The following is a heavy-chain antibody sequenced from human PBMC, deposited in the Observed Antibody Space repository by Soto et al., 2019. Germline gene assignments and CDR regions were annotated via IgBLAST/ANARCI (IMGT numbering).Heavy chain of an antibody. D-gene: IGHD6-13*01. J-gene: IGHJ4*02. CDR3: ASRHSSPDFDY. V-gene: IGHV4-30-4*01. CDR1: GGSISSGDYY. Sequence: SETLSLTCTVSGGSISSGDYYWSWIRQPPGKGLEWIGSIYYSGSTYYNPSLKSRVTISVDTSKNQFSLKLNSVTAADTAVYYCASRHSSPDFDYWGQATLVTVSS. CDR2: IYYSGST.